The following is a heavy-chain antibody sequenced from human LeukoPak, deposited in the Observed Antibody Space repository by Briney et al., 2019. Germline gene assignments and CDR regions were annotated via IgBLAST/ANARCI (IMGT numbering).Heavy chain of an antibody. V-gene: IGHV1-2*02. D-gene: IGHD3-3*01. CDR3: GRGLHGVAPEDY. CDR1: GYTFTDYY. CDR2: INPNSAGT. J-gene: IGHJ4*02. Sequence: ASVKVSCKASGYTFTDYYIHWVRQAPGRGLEWMGGINPNSAGTNYAQKFQGRVTMTRDTSISTAYVELSRLRSDDTAVYYCGRGLHGVAPEDYWGQGTLVTVSS.